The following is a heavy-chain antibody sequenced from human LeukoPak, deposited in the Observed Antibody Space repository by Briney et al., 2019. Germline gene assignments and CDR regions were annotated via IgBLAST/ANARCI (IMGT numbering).Heavy chain of an antibody. CDR2: IYHSGST. V-gene: IGHV4-38-2*02. CDR3: GRHSNYAYDY. CDR1: GYSISSGYY. Sequence: SETLSLTCTVSGYSISSGYYWGWIRQPPGKGLEWIGSIYHSGSTYYNPSLKRRVTISVDTSKNQFSLKLSSVTAADTAVYYCGRHSNYAYDYWGQGTLVTVSS. D-gene: IGHD4-11*01. J-gene: IGHJ4*02.